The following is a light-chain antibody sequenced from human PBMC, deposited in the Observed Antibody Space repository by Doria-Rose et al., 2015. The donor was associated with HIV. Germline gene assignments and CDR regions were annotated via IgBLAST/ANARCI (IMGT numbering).Light chain of an antibody. CDR2: DDD. Sequence: VVTQPPSVSVAPGQTARITCGGNNIGSRHVHWYQQRPGQAPVLVVYDDDARPSGISGRCPGSNSGNTATLTISWVEAGDEADYYCQVSDSGREWGVFGSGTEVTAL. J-gene: IGLJ1*01. V-gene: IGLV3-21*02. CDR3: QVSDSGREWGV. CDR1: NIGSRH.